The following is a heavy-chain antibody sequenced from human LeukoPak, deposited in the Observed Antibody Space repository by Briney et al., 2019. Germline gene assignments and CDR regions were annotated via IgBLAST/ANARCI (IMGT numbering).Heavy chain of an antibody. CDR1: GFTFGSYA. Sequence: PGGSLRLSCAASGFTFGSYAMSWVRQAPGKGLEWVSTISGRGGSPYYADSVKGRFTISRDNSQNTVFLQVNNLRTEDTALYYCAKTSLSDASGHYYYMDVWGKGTTVTVSS. V-gene: IGHV3-23*01. CDR2: ISGRGGSP. CDR3: AKTSLSDASGHYYYMDV. J-gene: IGHJ6*03. D-gene: IGHD3-3*01.